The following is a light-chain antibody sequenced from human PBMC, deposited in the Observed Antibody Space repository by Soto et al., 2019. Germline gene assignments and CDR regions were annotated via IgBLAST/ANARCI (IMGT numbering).Light chain of an antibody. J-gene: IGLJ2*01. Sequence: QSALTQPASVSGSPGQSISISCTGTSSDVGRYDYVSWYQQHPGRAPKVMIFEVSNRPSGVSDRFSGSKSGNTASLTISGLQAEDEADYYCGSYTTNSVLLFGGGTKLTVL. CDR2: EVS. CDR1: SSDVGRYDY. CDR3: GSYTTNSVLL. V-gene: IGLV2-14*01.